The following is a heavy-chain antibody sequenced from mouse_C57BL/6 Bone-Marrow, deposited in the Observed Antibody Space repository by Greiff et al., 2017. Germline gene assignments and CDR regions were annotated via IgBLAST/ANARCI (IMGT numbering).Heavy chain of an antibody. CDR2: IDPSDSYT. V-gene: IGHV1-50*01. CDR3: AREDSNYLYYFDY. J-gene: IGHJ2*01. Sequence: QVQLQQPGAELVKPGASVKLSCKASGYTFTSYWMQWVKQRPGQGLEWIGEIDPSDSYTNYNQKFKGKATLTVDTSSSTAYMQRSSLTSEDSAVYYCAREDSNYLYYFDYWGQGTTLTVSS. D-gene: IGHD2-5*01. CDR1: GYTFTSYW.